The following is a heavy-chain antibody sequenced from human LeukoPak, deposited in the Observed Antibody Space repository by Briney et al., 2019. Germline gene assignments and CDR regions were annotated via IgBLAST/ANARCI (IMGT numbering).Heavy chain of an antibody. CDR2: IWYDGSNK. CDR3: ARAAYYDSSGYIDY. D-gene: IGHD3-22*01. CDR1: GFTFSTYG. J-gene: IGHJ4*02. V-gene: IGHV3-33*01. Sequence: GGSLRLSCVASGFTFSTYGMHWVRQAPGKGLEWVAVIWYDGSNKYYADSVKGRFSISRDNSKNTLYLQMNSPRAEDTAVYYCARAAYYDSSGYIDYWGQGTLVTVSS.